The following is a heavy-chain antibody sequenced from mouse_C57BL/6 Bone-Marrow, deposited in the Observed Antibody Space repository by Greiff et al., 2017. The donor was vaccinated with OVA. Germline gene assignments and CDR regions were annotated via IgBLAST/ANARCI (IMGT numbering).Heavy chain of an antibody. CDR2: ISSGSSTI. CDR3: ARRDYDYFDY. J-gene: IGHJ2*01. V-gene: IGHV5-17*01. D-gene: IGHD2-4*01. CDR1: GFTFSDYG. Sequence: DVMLVASGGGLVKPGGSLKLSCAASGFTFSDYGMHWVRQAPAKGLEWVAYISSGSSTIYYADTVKGRFTISSAKAKNTLFLQMTSLRSEDTAMYYCARRDYDYFDYWGQGTTLTVSS.